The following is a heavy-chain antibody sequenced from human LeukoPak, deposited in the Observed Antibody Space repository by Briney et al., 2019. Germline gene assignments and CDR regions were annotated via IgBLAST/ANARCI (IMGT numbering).Heavy chain of an antibody. CDR1: GFTFSDYY. CDR3: AREDTYCSSTSCYGRWFDP. D-gene: IGHD2-2*01. Sequence: PGGSLRLSCAASGFTFSDYYMSWIRQAPGKGLEWVSYISSSGSTIYYADSVKGRFTISRDNAKNSLYLQMNCLRAEDTAVYYCAREDTYCSSTSCYGRWFDPWGQGTLVTVSS. CDR2: ISSSGSTI. J-gene: IGHJ5*02. V-gene: IGHV3-11*04.